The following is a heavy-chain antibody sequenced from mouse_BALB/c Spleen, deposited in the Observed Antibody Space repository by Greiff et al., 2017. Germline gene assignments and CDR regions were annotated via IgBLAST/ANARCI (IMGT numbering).Heavy chain of an antibody. CDR3: ARDDLTYAMDD. Sequence: EVMLVESGGGLVKPGGSLKLSCAASGFTFSDYYMYWVRQTPEKRLEWVATISDGGSYTYYPDSVKGRFTISRDNAKNNLYLQMSSLKSEDTAMYYCARDDLTYAMDDWGQGTSVTVSS. V-gene: IGHV5-4*02. CDR2: ISDGGSYT. D-gene: IGHD2-13*01. CDR1: GFTFSDYY. J-gene: IGHJ4*01.